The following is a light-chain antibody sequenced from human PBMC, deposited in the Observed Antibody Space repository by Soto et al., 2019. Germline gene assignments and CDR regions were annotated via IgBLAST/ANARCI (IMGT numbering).Light chain of an antibody. CDR2: AAS. CDR1: QSISSY. J-gene: IGKJ4*01. Sequence: DIQMTQSPSSLSASVGDRVTITCRASQSISSYLNWYQQKPGTAPKLLIYAASSLQSGVPSRFNGNGSGTDLTLTISSLQPEDFATYYCQQSYSTPLTFGGGTKVEIK. V-gene: IGKV1-39*01. CDR3: QQSYSTPLT.